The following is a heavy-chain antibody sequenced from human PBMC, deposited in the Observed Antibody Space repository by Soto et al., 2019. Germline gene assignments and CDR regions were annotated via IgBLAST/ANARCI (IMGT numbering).Heavy chain of an antibody. CDR2: ISVRGNSA. J-gene: IGHJ4*02. V-gene: IGHV3-23*01. Sequence: EVQLLESGGGLLQPGGSLRLSCAASGFTFSNYAMNWVRQAPGKGLEWVSTISVRGNSAYYADSVKGRFTISRDNSKNTLYLQLNSLRAEDTAIYYCAKGALSTTSPYDFDDWGQGTLVTVSS. CDR1: GFTFSNYA. D-gene: IGHD1-26*01. CDR3: AKGALSTTSPYDFDD.